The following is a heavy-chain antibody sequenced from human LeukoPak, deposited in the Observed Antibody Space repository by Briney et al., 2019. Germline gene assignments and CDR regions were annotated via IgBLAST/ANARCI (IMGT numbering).Heavy chain of an antibody. Sequence: PSETLSLTCTVSGGSISSGDYYWSWIRQPPGKGLEWIGYIYYSGSTYYNPSLKSRVTISVDTSKNQFSLKLSSVTAADTAVYYCARVRVLLWFGELLGDCCDPWGQGTLVTVSS. J-gene: IGHJ5*02. D-gene: IGHD3-10*01. CDR1: GGSISSGDYY. V-gene: IGHV4-30-4*01. CDR3: ARVRVLLWFGELLGDCCDP. CDR2: IYYSGST.